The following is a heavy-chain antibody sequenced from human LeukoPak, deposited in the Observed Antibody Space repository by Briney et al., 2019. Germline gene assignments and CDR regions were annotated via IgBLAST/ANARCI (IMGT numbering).Heavy chain of an antibody. CDR3: ARGHSAGQGSFDY. V-gene: IGHV4-34*01. CDR1: GGSFSGYY. Sequence: PSETLSLTCAVYGGSFSGYYWSWIRQPPGKGLEWIGEINHSGSTNYNPSLKSRVTISVDTSKNQFSLKLSSVTAADTAVYYCARGHSAGQGSFDYWGQGTLVTVSS. D-gene: IGHD6-13*01. J-gene: IGHJ4*02. CDR2: INHSGST.